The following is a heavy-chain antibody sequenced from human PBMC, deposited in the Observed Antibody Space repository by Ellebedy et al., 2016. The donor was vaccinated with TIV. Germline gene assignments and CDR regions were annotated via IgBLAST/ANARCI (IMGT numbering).Heavy chain of an antibody. Sequence: GESLKISXAASGFAFNNFFMSWVRQAPGKGLEWVSTISGAGDDTHLADSVKGRFIVSRDNSKNTVYLQMNSLRSEDTAVYYCRPGHYSDAWGQGTLVTVSS. V-gene: IGHV3-23*01. CDR1: GFAFNNFF. CDR3: RPGHYSDA. J-gene: IGHJ4*02. CDR2: ISGAGDDT.